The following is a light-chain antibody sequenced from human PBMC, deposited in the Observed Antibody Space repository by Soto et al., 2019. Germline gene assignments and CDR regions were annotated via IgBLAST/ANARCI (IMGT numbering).Light chain of an antibody. Sequence: EFVLTQSPGTLSLSPGERATLSCRASQSVSSNLAWYQQKPGQAPRLLIYGASTRATGIPARFSGSGSGTAFTLTISSLQSEDFAIYFCQQYNSWTWTFGQGTKVDI. CDR1: QSVSSN. CDR2: GAS. CDR3: QQYNSWTWT. J-gene: IGKJ1*01. V-gene: IGKV3-15*01.